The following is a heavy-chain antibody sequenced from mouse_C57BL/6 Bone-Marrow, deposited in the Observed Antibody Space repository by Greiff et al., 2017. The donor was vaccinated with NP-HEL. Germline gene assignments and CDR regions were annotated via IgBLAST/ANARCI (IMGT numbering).Heavy chain of an antibody. CDR2: IYPGSGST. CDR1: GYTFTSYW. D-gene: IGHD1-1*01. Sequence: QVQLQQPGAELVKPGASVKMSCTASGYTFTSYWITWVKQRPGQGLEWIGDIYPGSGSTNYNEKFKSKATLTVDTSYRTAYMPLSSLTSEDSAVYYCARTGPQLTTVGYYFDYWGQGTTLTVSS. V-gene: IGHV1-55*01. CDR3: ARTGPQLTTVGYYFDY. J-gene: IGHJ2*01.